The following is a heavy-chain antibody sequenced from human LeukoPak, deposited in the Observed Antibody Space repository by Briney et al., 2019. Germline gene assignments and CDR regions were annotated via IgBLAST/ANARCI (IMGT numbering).Heavy chain of an antibody. CDR3: ARGRADIVVVPAAIESTFDY. J-gene: IGHJ4*02. CDR2: IYYSGST. CDR1: GGSISSGGYY. D-gene: IGHD2-2*02. Sequence: SETLSLTCTVSGGSISSGGYYWSWIRQHPGKGLEWIGYIYYSGSTYYNPSLKSRVTISVDTSKNQFSLKLSSVTAADTAVYYCARGRADIVVVPAAIESTFDYWGQGTLVTVSS. V-gene: IGHV4-31*03.